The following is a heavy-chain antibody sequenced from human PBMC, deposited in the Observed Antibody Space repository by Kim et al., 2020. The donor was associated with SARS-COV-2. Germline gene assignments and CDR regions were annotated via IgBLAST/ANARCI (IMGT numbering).Heavy chain of an antibody. V-gene: IGHV4-34*01. J-gene: IGHJ2*01. CDR3: ARRSDL. Sequence: SETLSLTCAVYGVTFSGYYWTWIRQPPGKGLEWIGDINHSGSTNYNPSLKSRVTISVDTSKNQFSLKVNSVTAADTAVYYCARRSDLWGRGSLVSVSS. CDR1: GVTFSGYY. CDR2: INHSGST.